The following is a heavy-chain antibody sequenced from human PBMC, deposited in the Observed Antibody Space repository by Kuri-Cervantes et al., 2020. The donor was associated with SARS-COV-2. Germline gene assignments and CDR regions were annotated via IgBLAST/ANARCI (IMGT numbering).Heavy chain of an antibody. CDR1: GGSFSGYY. CDR2: IYYSGST. J-gene: IGHJ5*02. D-gene: IGHD4-23*01. Sequence: GSLRLSCAVYGGSFSGYYWGWIRQPPGKGLEWIGSIYYSGSTYYNPSLKSRVTISVDTSKNQFSLKLSSVTAADTAVYYCARGRGCNGGNINWFDPWGQGTLVTVSS. CDR3: ARGRGCNGGNINWFDP. V-gene: IGHV4-34*01.